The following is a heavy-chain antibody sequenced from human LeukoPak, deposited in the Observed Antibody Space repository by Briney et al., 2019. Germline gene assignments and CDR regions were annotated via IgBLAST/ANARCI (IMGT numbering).Heavy chain of an antibody. J-gene: IGHJ4*02. V-gene: IGHV3-48*03. CDR1: GFTFSSYE. CDR2: ISSRGSTI. CDR3: AISSSGPLDY. Sequence: HPGGSLRLSCAASGFTFSSYEMNWVRQAPGKGLEWVSYISSRGSTIYYADSVKGRFTISRDNAKNSLYLQMNSLRAEDTAVYYCAISSSGPLDYWGQGTLVTVSS. D-gene: IGHD6-19*01.